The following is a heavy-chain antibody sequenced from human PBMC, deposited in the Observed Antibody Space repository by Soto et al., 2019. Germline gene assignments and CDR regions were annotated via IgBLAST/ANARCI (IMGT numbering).Heavy chain of an antibody. CDR2: TDGGGTKT. V-gene: IGHV3-23*01. D-gene: IGHD4-4*01. J-gene: IGHJ5*02. CDR3: TKEHSNYPDNWFDP. Sequence: GSLRLSCAASGFTFSNHAMSWVRQAPGTGLEWVSATDGGGTKTYYADSVKGRFTISRDNSMNTLYLQMDSLRAEDTAIYYCTKEHSNYPDNWFDPWGQGTRVTVSS. CDR1: GFTFSNHA.